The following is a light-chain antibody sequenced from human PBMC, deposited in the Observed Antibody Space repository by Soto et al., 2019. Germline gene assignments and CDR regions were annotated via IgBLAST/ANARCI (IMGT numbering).Light chain of an antibody. CDR1: SSDVGGYNY. CDR3: SSYAGSNNFV. Sequence: QSVLTQPPSASGSPGQSVTISCTGTSSDVGGYNYVSWYQQHPGKAPKLMIYEVSKRPSGVPDRFSGSKSGNTASLTVSGRQAEDEADYYCSSYAGSNNFVFGVGTKLTVL. V-gene: IGLV2-8*01. J-gene: IGLJ2*01. CDR2: EVS.